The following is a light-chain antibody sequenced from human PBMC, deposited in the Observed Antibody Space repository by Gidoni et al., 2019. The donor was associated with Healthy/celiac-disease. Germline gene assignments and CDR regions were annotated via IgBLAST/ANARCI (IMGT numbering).Light chain of an antibody. CDR2: GAS. CDR3: QQYNNWPPLT. Sequence: EIVMTQSPATLSVSPGERATLSCRASQRVSSNLAWYQQKPGQAPRLLIYGASTRATGIPARFSGSGSGTEFTLTISSLQYEDFAVYYCQQYNNWPPLTFGGGTKVEIK. CDR1: QRVSSN. J-gene: IGKJ4*01. V-gene: IGKV3-15*01.